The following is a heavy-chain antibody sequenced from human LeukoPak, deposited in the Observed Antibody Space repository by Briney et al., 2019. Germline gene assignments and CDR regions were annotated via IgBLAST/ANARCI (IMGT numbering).Heavy chain of an antibody. J-gene: IGHJ4*02. CDR1: GYSISSGYY. V-gene: IGHV4-38-2*02. CDR3: ARGFGFWSGYSSFDY. Sequence: SETLSLTCTVSGYSISSGYYWGWIRQPPGKGLEWIGSIYHSGSTYYNPSLKSRVTISVDTSKNQFSLKLSSVTAADTAVYYCARGFGFWSGYSSFDYWGQGTLVTVSS. CDR2: IYHSGST. D-gene: IGHD3-3*01.